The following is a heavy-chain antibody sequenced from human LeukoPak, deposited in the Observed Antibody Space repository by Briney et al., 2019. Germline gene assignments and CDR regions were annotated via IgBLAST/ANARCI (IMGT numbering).Heavy chain of an antibody. J-gene: IGHJ4*02. Sequence: SETLSLTCAVYGGSFSGYYWSWIRQPPGKGLEWIGEINHSGSTNYNPSLKSRVTISVDTSKNQFSLKLSSVTAADTAVYYCARQFGRLMVRGAWGNQHFDYWGQGTLVTVSS. CDR2: INHSGST. CDR1: GGSFSGYY. CDR3: ARQFGRLMVRGAWGNQHFDY. D-gene: IGHD3-10*01. V-gene: IGHV4-34*01.